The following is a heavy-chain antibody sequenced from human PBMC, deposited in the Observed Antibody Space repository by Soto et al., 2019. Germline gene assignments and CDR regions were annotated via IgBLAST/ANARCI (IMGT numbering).Heavy chain of an antibody. J-gene: IGHJ5*02. D-gene: IGHD2-2*01. CDR1: GGSISSDY. V-gene: IGHV4-4*07. Sequence: SETQSLTCTVSGGSISSDYWSWIRQPAGKGLEWIGRIYTSENTYYNPSLESRLTMSVDRSKNQFSLRLTSVTAADTAVYFCGRDLTSNANCIDPWGQGTLVTVSS. CDR2: IYTSENT. CDR3: GRDLTSNANCIDP.